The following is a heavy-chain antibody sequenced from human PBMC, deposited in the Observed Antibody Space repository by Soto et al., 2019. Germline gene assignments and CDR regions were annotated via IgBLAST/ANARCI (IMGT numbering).Heavy chain of an antibody. Sequence: EVQLVESGGGLVQPGRSLRLSCAASGFTFDDYAMHWVRQAPGKGLEWVSGISWNSGSIGYADSVKGRFTISRDNAKNSLYLQMNSLRAEDTALYYCAKDGGGPFLRNYYDSSGYYDYWGQGTLVTVSS. J-gene: IGHJ4*02. D-gene: IGHD3-22*01. V-gene: IGHV3-9*01. CDR2: ISWNSGSI. CDR1: GFTFDDYA. CDR3: AKDGGGPFLRNYYDSSGYYDY.